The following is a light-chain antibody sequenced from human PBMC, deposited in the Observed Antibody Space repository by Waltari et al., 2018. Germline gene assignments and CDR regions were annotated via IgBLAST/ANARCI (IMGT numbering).Light chain of an antibody. CDR2: EVN. V-gene: IGLV2-23*02. CDR3: CSYAGSSTYV. CDR1: SSAVGGYNF. J-gene: IGLJ1*01. Sequence: QSALAQPASVSGSPGQSITIPFTGTSSAVGGYNFVSWYQQHPGKAPKLMIYEVNKRPSGVSNRFSASKSGNMASLTISGLQAEDETDYYCCSYAGSSTYVFGTGTKVTVL.